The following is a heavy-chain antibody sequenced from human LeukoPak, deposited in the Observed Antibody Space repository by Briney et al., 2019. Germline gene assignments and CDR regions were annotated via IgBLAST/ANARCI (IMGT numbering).Heavy chain of an antibody. CDR2: IGQDGNEI. Sequence: GGSLRLSCAASGFSFRNSWMSWVRQAPGKGLEWVANIGQDGNEIYYMDSVKGRFTIPRDNAKKSLYLQMNLLRAEDTAVYYCATLNWDDGVVSGFDRWGQGILVTVSS. V-gene: IGHV3-7*01. J-gene: IGHJ5*02. D-gene: IGHD2-2*01. CDR3: ATLNWDDGVVSGFDR. CDR1: GFSFRNSW.